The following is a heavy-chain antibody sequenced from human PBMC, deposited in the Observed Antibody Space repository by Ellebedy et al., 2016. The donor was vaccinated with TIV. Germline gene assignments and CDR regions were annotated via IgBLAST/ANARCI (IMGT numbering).Heavy chain of an antibody. J-gene: IGHJ4*02. Sequence: PGGSLRLSCAVSGLTFSSHGMSWVRQAPGKGLEWVSGLTASGDSTYYADSVKGRFTISRDNSKNMLYLQMNSLRVEDTAVYYGVVTGWRGGTIVPFTYWGQGSLVTVSS. CDR1: GLTFSSHG. D-gene: IGHD2-21*02. CDR2: LTASGDST. CDR3: VVTGWRGGTIVPFTY. V-gene: IGHV3-23*01.